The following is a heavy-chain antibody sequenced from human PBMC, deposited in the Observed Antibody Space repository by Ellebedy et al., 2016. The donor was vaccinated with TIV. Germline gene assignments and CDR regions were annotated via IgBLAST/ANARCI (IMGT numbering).Heavy chain of an antibody. D-gene: IGHD3-3*02. CDR1: GFTFDDYG. Sequence: GESLKISCAASGFTFDDYGMNWVRQAPGKGLEWVSGINWSGGRTGYADSVKGRFTISRDNAKNSLYLQMNSLRADDTALYYCAIDRFRISAESYFGYYGMDVWGQGTTVTVSS. CDR3: AIDRFRISAESYFGYYGMDV. V-gene: IGHV3-20*04. J-gene: IGHJ6*02. CDR2: INWSGGRT.